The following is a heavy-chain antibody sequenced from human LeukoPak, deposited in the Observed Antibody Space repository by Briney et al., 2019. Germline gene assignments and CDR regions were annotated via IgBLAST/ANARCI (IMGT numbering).Heavy chain of an antibody. J-gene: IGHJ5*02. V-gene: IGHV6-1*01. D-gene: IGHD2-2*01. CDR3: ARRLTQYDCFDP. Sequence: SQTLSLTCAISGDSVSSNSVTWNWIRQSPSRGLEWPGRTYFRSTWYNDYAVSVRGRITVNPDTSKNQFSLHLNSVTPEDTAVYYCARRLTQYDCFDPWGQGILVTVSS. CDR1: GDSVSSNSVT. CDR2: TYFRSTWYN.